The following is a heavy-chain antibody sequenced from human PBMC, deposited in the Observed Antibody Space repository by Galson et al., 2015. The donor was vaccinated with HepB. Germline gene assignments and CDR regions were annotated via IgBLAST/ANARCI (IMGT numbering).Heavy chain of an antibody. V-gene: IGHV1-69*13. CDR3: ASPPELDYYGSGTDYYYYGMDV. CDR1: GGTFSSYA. D-gene: IGHD3-10*01. CDR2: IIPIFGTA. J-gene: IGHJ6*02. Sequence: SVKVSCKASGGTFSSYAISWVRQAPGQGLEWMGGIIPIFGTANYAQKFQGRVTITADESTSTAYMELSSLRSEDTAVYYCASPPELDYYGSGTDYYYYGMDVWGQGTTVTVSS.